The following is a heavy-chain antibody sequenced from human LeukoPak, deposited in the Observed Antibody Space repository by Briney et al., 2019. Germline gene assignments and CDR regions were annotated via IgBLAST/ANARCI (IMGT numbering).Heavy chain of an antibody. J-gene: IGHJ4*02. CDR3: AKDRPTRRYCSGGSCYSRYFDY. Sequence: GGSLRLSCAASGFTFSSSGMSWVRQAPGKGLEWVSSSGSGSTYYADSVKGRFTISRDNSKNTLYLQMNSLRAEDTAVYYCAKDRPTRRYCSGGSCYSRYFDYWGQGTLVTVSS. D-gene: IGHD2-15*01. V-gene: IGHV3-23*01. CDR2: SGSGST. CDR1: GFTFSSSG.